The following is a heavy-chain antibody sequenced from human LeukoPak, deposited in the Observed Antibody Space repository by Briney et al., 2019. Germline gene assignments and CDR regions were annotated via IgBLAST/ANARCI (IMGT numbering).Heavy chain of an antibody. CDR2: IYHSGST. V-gene: IGHV4-30-2*01. Sequence: PSQTLSLTCTVSGGSISSGGYYWSWIRQPPGKGLEWIGYIYHSGSTYYNPSLKSRVTISVDTSKNQFSLKLSSVTAADTAVYYCARDGLYGSGSYLPGYWFDPWGQGMLVTVSS. CDR3: ARDGLYGSGSYLPGYWFDP. D-gene: IGHD3-10*01. CDR1: GGSISSGGYY. J-gene: IGHJ5*02.